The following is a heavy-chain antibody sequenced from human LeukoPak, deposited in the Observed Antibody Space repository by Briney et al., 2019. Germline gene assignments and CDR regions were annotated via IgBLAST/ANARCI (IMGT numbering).Heavy chain of an antibody. CDR3: ARETDDSSGYYYGLIDY. Sequence: PGGSLRLSCAASGFTFSSYGMHWVRQAPGKGLEWVAVIWYDGSNKYYADSVKGRFTISRDNSKNTLYLQMNSLRAEDTAVYYCARETDDSSGYYYGLIDYWGQGTLVTVSS. CDR2: IWYDGSNK. J-gene: IGHJ4*02. D-gene: IGHD3-22*01. CDR1: GFTFSSYG. V-gene: IGHV3-33*01.